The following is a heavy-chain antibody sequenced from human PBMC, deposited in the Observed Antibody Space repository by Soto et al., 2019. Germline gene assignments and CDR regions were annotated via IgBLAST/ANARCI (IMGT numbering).Heavy chain of an antibody. J-gene: IGHJ6*02. CDR2: IIPIFGTA. D-gene: IGHD4-17*01. CDR3: ARGAWTTVVTPHYYYGMDV. V-gene: IGHV1-69*12. CDR1: GGTFSSYA. Sequence: QVQLVQSGAEVKKPGSSVKVSCKASGGTFSSYAISWVRQAPGQGLEWMGGIIPIFGTANYAQKFQGRVTITADESTSTAYMELSSLRSEDTAVYYCARGAWTTVVTPHYYYGMDVWAQGTTVTVSS.